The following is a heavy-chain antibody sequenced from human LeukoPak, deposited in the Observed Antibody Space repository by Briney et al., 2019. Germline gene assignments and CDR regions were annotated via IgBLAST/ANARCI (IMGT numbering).Heavy chain of an antibody. CDR1: GFTFSSYA. Sequence: GGSLRLSCAASGFTFSSYAMSWVRQAPGKGLGWVSAISGSGGSTYYADSVKGRFTISRDNSKNTLYLQMNSLRAEDTAVYYCAKGTPSSGYSYGMDVWGQGTTVTVSS. CDR3: AKGTPSSGYSYGMDV. J-gene: IGHJ6*02. V-gene: IGHV3-23*01. CDR2: ISGSGGST. D-gene: IGHD3-22*01.